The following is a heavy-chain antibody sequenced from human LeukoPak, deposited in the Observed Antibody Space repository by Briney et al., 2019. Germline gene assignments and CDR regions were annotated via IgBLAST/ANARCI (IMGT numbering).Heavy chain of an antibody. V-gene: IGHV3-33*01. J-gene: IGHJ4*02. CDR2: ILYDGSNK. CDR1: GFTFSSCG. CDR3: ARYDGYDSCFDY. D-gene: IGHD5-12*01. Sequence: GGSLRLSCAVSGFTFSSCGMYWGRKAPGKGLELVAVILYDGSNKYYADSVKGRFTISRDNSKNTLYLQMNSLRAEDTAVYYCARYDGYDSCFDYWGQGTLVTVSS.